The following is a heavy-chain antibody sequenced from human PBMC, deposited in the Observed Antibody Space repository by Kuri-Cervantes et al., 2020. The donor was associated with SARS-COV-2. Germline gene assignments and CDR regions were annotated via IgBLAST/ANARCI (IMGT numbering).Heavy chain of an antibody. CDR1: GYSTSSGGYS. CDR3: VAAILGVDTGYFQH. J-gene: IGHJ1*01. D-gene: IGHD3-3*01. Sequence: SETLSLTCAVSGYSTSSGGYSWSWIRQPPGKGLEWIGSIYQAGSTFYNPSLKSRVSISLDRSKNQYSLNLSSVTAADTAVYYCVAAILGVDTGYFQHWGQGTLVTVSS. CDR2: IYQAGST. V-gene: IGHV4-30-2*01.